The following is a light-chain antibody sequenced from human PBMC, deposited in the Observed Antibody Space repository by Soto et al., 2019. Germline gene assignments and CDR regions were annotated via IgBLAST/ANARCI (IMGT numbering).Light chain of an antibody. Sequence: EIVLTQSPGTLSLSPGERATLSCRASQSLSDNYLAWYQQKSDQAPRLLIYSTSSRAPGLPDRFSGSGSGTDFTLTISRLEPEDFAVYHCEQYGSLPWTFGQGTKLEI. CDR1: QSLSDNY. V-gene: IGKV3-20*01. CDR2: STS. CDR3: EQYGSLPWT. J-gene: IGKJ1*01.